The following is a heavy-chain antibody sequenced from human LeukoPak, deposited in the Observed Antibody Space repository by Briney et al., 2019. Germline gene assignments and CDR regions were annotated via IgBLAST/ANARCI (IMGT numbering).Heavy chain of an antibody. V-gene: IGHV1-24*01. CDR1: GYTLTELS. Sequence: ASVKVSCKVSGYTLTELSMHWVRQAPGKGLEWMGGFDPEDGETIYAQKFQGRVTMTEDTSTDIAYMELSSLRSEDTAVYYCATSTFYCSSTSCYVKAFDYWGQGTLVTVSS. CDR3: ATSTFYCSSTSCYVKAFDY. D-gene: IGHD2-2*01. J-gene: IGHJ4*02. CDR2: FDPEDGET.